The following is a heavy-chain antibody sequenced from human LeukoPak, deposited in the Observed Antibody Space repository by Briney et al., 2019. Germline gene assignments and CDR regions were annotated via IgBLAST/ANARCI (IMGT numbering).Heavy chain of an antibody. J-gene: IGHJ4*02. Sequence: PGGSLRLSCAASGFTFSSYWMSWVRKAPGKGLEWVANIQGDGSAKYYGDSVMGRFTISRDNAKNSPYLQMNSLRAEDTAVYYCARFGYTYAYDYWGQGTLVTVSS. CDR2: IQGDGSAK. CDR3: ARFGYTYAYDY. V-gene: IGHV3-7*04. D-gene: IGHD5-18*01. CDR1: GFTFSSYW.